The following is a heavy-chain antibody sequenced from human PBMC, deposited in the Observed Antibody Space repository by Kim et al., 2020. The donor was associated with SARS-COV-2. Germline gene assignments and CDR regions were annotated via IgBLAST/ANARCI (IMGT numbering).Heavy chain of an antibody. CDR1: GGSFSGYY. D-gene: IGHD6-25*01. Sequence: SETLSLTCAVYGGSFSGYYWSWIRQPPGKGLEWIGEINHSGSTNYNPSLKSRVTISVDTSKNQFSLKLSSVTAADTAVYYCARGHSSVRPTTTPNEYYFDYWGQGTLVTVSS. CDR2: INHSGST. CDR3: ARGHSSVRPTTTPNEYYFDY. V-gene: IGHV4-34*01. J-gene: IGHJ4*02.